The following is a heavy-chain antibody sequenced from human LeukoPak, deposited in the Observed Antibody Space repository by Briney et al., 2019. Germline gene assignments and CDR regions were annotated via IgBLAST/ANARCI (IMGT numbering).Heavy chain of an antibody. CDR1: GGTFSSYA. V-gene: IGHV1-69*13. CDR2: IIPIFGTA. Sequence: ASVKVSCKASGGTFSSYAISWVRQAPGQGLEWMGGIIPIFGTANYAQKFQGRVTITADESTSTAYMELSSLRSEDTAVYYCAMGARWLQPFDYWGQGTLVTVSS. CDR3: AMGARWLQPFDY. J-gene: IGHJ4*02. D-gene: IGHD5-24*01.